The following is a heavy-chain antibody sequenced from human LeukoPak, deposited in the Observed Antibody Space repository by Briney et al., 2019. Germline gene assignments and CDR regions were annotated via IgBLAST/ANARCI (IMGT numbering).Heavy chain of an antibody. V-gene: IGHV3-23*01. CDR3: AKDLQGYDILTGLEVFDS. D-gene: IGHD3-9*01. CDR2: IGGRGIST. Sequence: GGSLRLSCEASGSTFSQYAMSWVRQAPGKGLEWVSAIGGRGISTYYTASVKGRFTISRDNPKNTLHLQMNSLRAEDTAVYYCAKDLQGYDILTGLEVFDSWGQGTLVTVSS. CDR1: GSTFSQYA. J-gene: IGHJ4*02.